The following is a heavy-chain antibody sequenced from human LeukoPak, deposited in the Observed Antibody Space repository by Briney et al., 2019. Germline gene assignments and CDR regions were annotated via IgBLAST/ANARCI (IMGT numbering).Heavy chain of an antibody. CDR3: ARDYSTRPPDYYDSSGYYSRFQH. V-gene: IGHV4-34*01. CDR2: INHSGST. CDR1: GGTFSIYY. D-gene: IGHD3-22*01. Sequence: SETLSLTCAVYGGTFSIYYWSWIRQPPGKGLEWIGEINHSGSTNYNPSLKNRVTISIDTSKNQFSLKLSSVTAADTAVYYCARDYSTRPPDYYDSSGYYSRFQHWGQGTLVTVSS. J-gene: IGHJ1*01.